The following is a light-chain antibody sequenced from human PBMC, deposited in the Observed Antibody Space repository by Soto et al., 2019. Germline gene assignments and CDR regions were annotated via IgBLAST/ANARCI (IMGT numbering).Light chain of an antibody. Sequence: QSALTQPRSVSGSPGQSVTISCTGTSSDVGGYNYVSWYQQHPGKAPKLMIYDVGKRPSGVPDRFSGSKSGNTASLTISGLQAEDEADYYCCSYAGSFLNWVFGGGTKVTVL. CDR2: DVG. CDR1: SSDVGGYNY. CDR3: CSYAGSFLNWV. J-gene: IGLJ3*02. V-gene: IGLV2-11*01.